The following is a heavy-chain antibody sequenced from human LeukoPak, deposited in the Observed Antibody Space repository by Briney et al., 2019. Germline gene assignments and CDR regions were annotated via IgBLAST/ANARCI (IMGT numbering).Heavy chain of an antibody. CDR2: ITSSSSTI. CDR1: GFTFSGYS. CDR3: ARQSFLAVPGIAAAGDAFDI. D-gene: IGHD6-13*01. Sequence: GGSLRLSCAASGFTFSGYSMNWVRQAPGKGLEWVSYITSSSSTIYYADSVKGRFTISRDNAKNSLYLQMNSLRAEDTAVYYCARQSFLAVPGIAAAGDAFDIWGQGTMVTVSS. V-gene: IGHV3-48*01. J-gene: IGHJ3*02.